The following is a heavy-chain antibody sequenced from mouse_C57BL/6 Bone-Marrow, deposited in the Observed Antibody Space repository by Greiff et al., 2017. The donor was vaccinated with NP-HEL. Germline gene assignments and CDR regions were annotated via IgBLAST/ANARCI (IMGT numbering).Heavy chain of an antibody. CDR2: IHPNSGST. Sequence: QVQLQQPGAELVKPGASVKLSCKASGYTFTSYWMHWVKQRPGQGLEWIGMIHPNSGSTNYNEKFKSKATLTVDKSASTAYMQLSSLTSEDSAVYYCERYYYKSFDYWGQGTALTVSS. J-gene: IGHJ2*01. CDR1: GYTFTSYW. D-gene: IGHD2-12*01. CDR3: ERYYYKSFDY. V-gene: IGHV1-64*01.